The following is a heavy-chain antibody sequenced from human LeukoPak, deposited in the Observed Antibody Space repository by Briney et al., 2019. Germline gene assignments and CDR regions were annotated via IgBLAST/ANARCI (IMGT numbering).Heavy chain of an antibody. J-gene: IGHJ4*02. CDR1: GLTFSSYA. CDR3: AKDGEVGYCSSTSCSTPYYFDY. V-gene: IGHV3-23*01. Sequence: GGSLRLSCAASGLTFSSYAMSWVRQAPGKGLEWVSAISGSGGSTYYADSVKGRFTISRDNSKNTLYLQMNSLRAEDTAVYYCAKDGEVGYCSSTSCSTPYYFDYWGQGTLVTVSS. CDR2: ISGSGGST. D-gene: IGHD2-2*03.